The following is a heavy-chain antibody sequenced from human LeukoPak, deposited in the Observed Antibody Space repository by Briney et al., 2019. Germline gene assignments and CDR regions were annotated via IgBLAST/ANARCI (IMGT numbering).Heavy chain of an antibody. Sequence: PGGSLRLSCAASGFTVSSNFMYWVRQAPGKGLEWVSVIQSGGATNYADSVKGRFTISRDNSKNTVYLEMNSLRVEDTAVYYCARNQWDWFDPWGQGTLVTVSS. CDR2: IQSGGAT. J-gene: IGHJ5*02. CDR1: GFTVSSNF. V-gene: IGHV3-53*01. D-gene: IGHD1-26*01. CDR3: ARNQWDWFDP.